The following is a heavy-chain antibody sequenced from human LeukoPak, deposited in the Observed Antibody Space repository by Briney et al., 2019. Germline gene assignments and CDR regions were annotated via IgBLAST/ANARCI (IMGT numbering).Heavy chain of an antibody. J-gene: IGHJ5*02. CDR3: ASPHCSSTSCYGWFDP. D-gene: IGHD2-2*01. CDR1: GVSISSSSYY. Sequence: SETLSLTCTVSGVSISSSSYYWGWIRQPPGKGLEWIGSIYYSGSTYYNPSLKSRVTISVDTSKNQFSLKLSSVTAADTAVYYCASPHCSSTSCYGWFDPWGQGTLVTVSS. CDR2: IYYSGST. V-gene: IGHV4-39*01.